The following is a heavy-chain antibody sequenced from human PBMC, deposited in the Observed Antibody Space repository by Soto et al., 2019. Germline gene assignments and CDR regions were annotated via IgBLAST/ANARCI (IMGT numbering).Heavy chain of an antibody. CDR1: GGSFSGYY. D-gene: IGHD3-9*01. CDR3: ARGEGYDILTGYLLRYYFDY. V-gene: IGHV4-34*01. J-gene: IGHJ4*02. Sequence: QVQLQQWGAGLLKPSETLSLTCAVYGGSFSGYYWSWIRQPPGKGLEWIGEINHSGSTNYNPSLKSRVTISVDTSKNQFSLKLSSVTDADTAVYYCARGEGYDILTGYLLRYYFDYWGQGNLVTVSS. CDR2: INHSGST.